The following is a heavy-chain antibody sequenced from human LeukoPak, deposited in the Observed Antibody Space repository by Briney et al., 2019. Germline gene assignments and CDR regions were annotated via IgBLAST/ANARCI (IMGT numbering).Heavy chain of an antibody. V-gene: IGHV1-2*02. CDR2: INPNSGGT. J-gene: IGHJ3*02. CDR1: GYTFTGYY. D-gene: IGHD3-10*01. CDR3: ARDPPIGGADVFDI. Sequence: ASLKVSCKAAGYTFTGYYMHWVRQAPGQGLEWMGWINPNSGGTNYAQKFQGGVTMTRDTSISTAYMELSRLTSDDTAVYYCARDPPIGGADVFDIWGQGTMVTVSS.